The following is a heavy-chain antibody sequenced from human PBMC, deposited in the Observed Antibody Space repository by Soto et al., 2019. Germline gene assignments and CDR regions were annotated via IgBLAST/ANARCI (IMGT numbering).Heavy chain of an antibody. CDR3: VRDGGKTVRDWFDP. V-gene: IGHV4-4*07. Sequence: ETLSLTCTGSGASITGFYWSLIRESDGKGLVWVGRIYPTGTTDYNPSLNSRVMMSVDTSKKQSSLKLRSVTVADSAVYYCVRDGGKTVRDWFDPWGKGISVTSPQ. CDR2: IYPTGTT. J-gene: IGHJ5*02. D-gene: IGHD2-21*02. CDR1: GASITGFY.